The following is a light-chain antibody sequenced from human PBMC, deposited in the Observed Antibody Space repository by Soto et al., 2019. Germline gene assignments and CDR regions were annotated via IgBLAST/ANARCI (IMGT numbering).Light chain of an antibody. CDR2: DVN. Sequence: QSALTQPASVSGSPGQSIAISCTGTSSDVVAYDYVSWYQQHAGKAPKLMIYDVNNRPSGVSNRFSGSKSGNTASLTISGLQAEDEADYYCSSYTISSTPLYVFGTGTKATVL. V-gene: IGLV2-14*01. CDR1: SSDVVAYDY. CDR3: SSYTISSTPLYV. J-gene: IGLJ1*01.